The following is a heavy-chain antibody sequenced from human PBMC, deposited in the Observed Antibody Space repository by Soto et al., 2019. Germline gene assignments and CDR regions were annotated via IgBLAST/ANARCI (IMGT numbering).Heavy chain of an antibody. V-gene: IGHV3-48*03. CDR3: ARGAFWYTTSTTDDAFDV. J-gene: IGHJ3*01. D-gene: IGHD6-6*01. Sequence: EVQLAESGGGLVQPGESLRLSCAASGFQFSSYEMNWVRQAPGKGLELVAHISHSGATIFYADSVKGRFTISRDNTNNSLSLQMNSLRAEDTAIYYCARGAFWYTTSTTDDAFDVWGRGTVVTVSS. CDR1: GFQFSSYE. CDR2: ISHSGATI.